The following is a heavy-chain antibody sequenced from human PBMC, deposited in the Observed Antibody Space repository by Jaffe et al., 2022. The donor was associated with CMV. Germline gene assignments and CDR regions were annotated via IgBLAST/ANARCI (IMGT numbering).Heavy chain of an antibody. CDR2: IYYSGST. V-gene: IGHV4-31*03. J-gene: IGHJ4*02. D-gene: IGHD6-25*01. Sequence: QVQLQESGPGLVKPSQTLSLTCTVSGGSISSGGYYWSWIRQHPGKGLEWIGYIYYSGSTYYNPSLKSRVTISVDTSKNQFSLKLSSVTAADTAVYYCARETLAPSIAAGYYFDYWGQGTLVTVSS. CDR3: ARETLAPSIAAGYYFDY. CDR1: GGSISSGGYY.